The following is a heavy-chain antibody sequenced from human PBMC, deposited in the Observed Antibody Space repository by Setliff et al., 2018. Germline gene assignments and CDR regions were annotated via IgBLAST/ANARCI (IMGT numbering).Heavy chain of an antibody. Sequence: ASVKVSCKASGYTFTDYYMHWVRQAPGQGLEWMGWINPNSGGTNYAQKFQGRVTMTRDTSTSTVYLEVSSLRSEDTAVYYCVRAPPTVVIPPGRAFFDPWGQGTLVTVSS. CDR1: GYTFTDYY. CDR2: INPNSGGT. CDR3: VRAPPTVVIPPGRAFFDP. D-gene: IGHD2-2*01. J-gene: IGHJ5*02. V-gene: IGHV1-2*02.